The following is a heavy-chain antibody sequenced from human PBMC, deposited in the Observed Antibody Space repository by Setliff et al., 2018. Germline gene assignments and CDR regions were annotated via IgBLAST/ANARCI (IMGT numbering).Heavy chain of an antibody. V-gene: IGHV1-8*02. Sequence: RASVKVSCKASGYTFTSYDINWVRQATGQGLEWMGWMNPNSGNTGYAQKFQGRVTMTMDTSTGTAYMELRSLRSDDTAVYICAYDSSGYYPGYWGQGTLVTVSS. D-gene: IGHD3-22*01. J-gene: IGHJ4*02. CDR2: MNPNSGNT. CDR3: AYDSSGYYPGY. CDR1: GYTFTSYD.